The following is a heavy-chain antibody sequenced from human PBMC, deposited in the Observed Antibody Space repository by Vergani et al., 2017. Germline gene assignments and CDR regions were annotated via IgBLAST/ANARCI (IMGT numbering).Heavy chain of an antibody. D-gene: IGHD6-19*01. CDR3: ARGRIRQQWLVSSGGHFDY. Sequence: QVQLVQSGAEVKKPGASVKVSCKASGYTFTSYDINWVRQATGQGLEWMGWMNPNSGNTGYAQKFQGRATMTRNTAISTAYMELSSLRSEDTAVYYCARGRIRQQWLVSSGGHFDYWGQGTLVTVSS. CDR2: MNPNSGNT. V-gene: IGHV1-8*01. CDR1: GYTFTSYD. J-gene: IGHJ4*02.